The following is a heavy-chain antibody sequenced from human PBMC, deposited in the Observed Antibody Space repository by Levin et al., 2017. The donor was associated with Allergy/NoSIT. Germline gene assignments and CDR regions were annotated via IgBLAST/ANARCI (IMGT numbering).Heavy chain of an antibody. Sequence: AASVKVSCKASGYTFKNYGISWVRHAPGQGLEWMGWISTHNGNTNYAQSFQGRVTMTTDTSTSTADMELRSLISDDTAVYYCARFVVTPVSYFYMDVWGKGTTVTVSS. D-gene: IGHD2-2*01. CDR3: ARFVVTPVSYFYMDV. CDR1: GYTFKNYG. V-gene: IGHV1-18*01. CDR2: ISTHNGNT. J-gene: IGHJ6*03.